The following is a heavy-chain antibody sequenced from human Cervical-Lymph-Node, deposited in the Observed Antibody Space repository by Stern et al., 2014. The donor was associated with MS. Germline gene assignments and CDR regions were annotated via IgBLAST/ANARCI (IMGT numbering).Heavy chain of an antibody. CDR3: ARRAPSQVITMTAFDI. D-gene: IGHD4/OR15-4a*01. V-gene: IGHV5-51*03. J-gene: IGHJ3*02. CDR2: IHPYDSDT. Sequence: VQLVESGAEVKKPGESLRISCKGSGYSFTRYWIGWVRQLPGKGLEWMGIIHPYDSDTRYSPSFQGQVTISVDKSITTAYLQWSSLKASDTAMYYCARRAPSQVITMTAFDIWGQGTMVTVSS. CDR1: GYSFTRYW.